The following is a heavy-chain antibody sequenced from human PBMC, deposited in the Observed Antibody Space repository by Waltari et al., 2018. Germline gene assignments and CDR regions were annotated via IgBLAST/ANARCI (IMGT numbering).Heavy chain of an antibody. J-gene: IGHJ5*02. D-gene: IGHD3-16*02. V-gene: IGHV1-69*14. CDR2: NIPNFGTA. CDR1: GGTFSSYA. CDR3: APYYDYVWGSYRPTNNWFDP. Sequence: QVQLVQSGAEVKKPGSSVKVSCKASGGTFSSYAISWVRQAPGQGLEWMGGNIPNFGTANDAQKVQGRGKITADKSTSTAYMELSSLRSEDTAVYYCAPYYDYVWGSYRPTNNWFDPWGQGTLVTVSS.